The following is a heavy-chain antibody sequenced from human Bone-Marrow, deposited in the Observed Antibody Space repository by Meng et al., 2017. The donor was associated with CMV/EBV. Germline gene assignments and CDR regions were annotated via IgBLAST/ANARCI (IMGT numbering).Heavy chain of an antibody. CDR3: ARGGGSSGDDAFDI. J-gene: IGHJ3*02. V-gene: IGHV4-59*01. CDR2: IYYSGRT. Sequence: SETLSLTCTVSGGSISGYSWSWIRQPPGKGLEWIGYIYYSGRTKYNPSLKSRVTISVDTSKNQFSVKLSSVGAEDTAVYYCARGGGSSGDDAFDIWGQGTMVTVSS. CDR1: GGSISGYS. D-gene: IGHD1-26*01.